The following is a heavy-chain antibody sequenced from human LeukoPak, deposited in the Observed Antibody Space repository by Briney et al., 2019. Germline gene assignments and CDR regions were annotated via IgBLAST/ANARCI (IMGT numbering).Heavy chain of an antibody. CDR3: ARDYIAYDPLDY. Sequence: GGSLRLSCAASGFTFSSYNMNWVRQAPGKGLEWVPSISSGSTYIYYTDSVWGRFTISRDNAKNSLYLQMNSLRAEDTAVYWCARDYIAYDPLDYWGQGTLVTVSS. V-gene: IGHV3-21*01. CDR1: GFTFSSYN. CDR2: ISSGSTYI. J-gene: IGHJ4*02. D-gene: IGHD3-3*01.